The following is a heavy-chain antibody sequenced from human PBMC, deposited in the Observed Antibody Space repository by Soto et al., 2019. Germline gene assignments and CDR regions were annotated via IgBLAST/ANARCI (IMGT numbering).Heavy chain of an antibody. CDR1: GFTFSDYY. CDR3: ARVASYEGGGFVMVDP. Sequence: GGSLRLSCAASGFTFSDYYMSWIRQAPGKGLEWISYINTNSIYTNYADSVKGRFTISRDNARNALFLQMNSLRVEDTALYYCARVASYEGGGFVMVDPWGQGTLVTVSS. V-gene: IGHV3-11*06. D-gene: IGHD2-15*01. J-gene: IGHJ5*02. CDR2: INTNSIYT.